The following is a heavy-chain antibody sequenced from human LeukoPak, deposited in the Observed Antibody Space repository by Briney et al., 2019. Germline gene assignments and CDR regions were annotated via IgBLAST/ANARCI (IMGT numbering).Heavy chain of an antibody. CDR3: VQGGGYCGGDCLFYFDY. J-gene: IGHJ4*02. D-gene: IGHD2-21*02. Sequence: PAGSLRLSCAASGFTFSTNPLSWVRQPPGKGLEWVSAISGSGFNTYYADSLTGRSPISSDNSRNTLYLQINSLRAVDTAGYYCVQGGGYCGGDCLFYFDYWGAGTLVTVSS. CDR1: GFTFSTNP. CDR2: ISGSGFNT. V-gene: IGHV3-23*01.